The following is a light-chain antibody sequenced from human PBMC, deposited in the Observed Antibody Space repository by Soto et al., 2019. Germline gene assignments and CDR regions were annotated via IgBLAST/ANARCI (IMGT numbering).Light chain of an antibody. CDR1: SSDVGGYNY. J-gene: IGLJ1*01. Sequence: QSALTQPRSVSGSPGQSVTISCTGTSSDVGGYNYVSWYQQHPGKAPKLMIYDVSKRPSGVPDRFSGSKSGNTASLTISGLXAEDEADYYCCSYAGSYTSFVFGTGTKVTVL. CDR2: DVS. CDR3: CSYAGSYTSFV. V-gene: IGLV2-11*01.